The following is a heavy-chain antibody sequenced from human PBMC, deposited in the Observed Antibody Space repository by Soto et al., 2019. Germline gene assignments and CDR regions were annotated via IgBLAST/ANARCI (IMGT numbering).Heavy chain of an antibody. Sequence: PGESLKISCKGSGYSFTSYWIGWVRQMPGKGLEWMGIIYPGDSDTRYSPSFQGQVTISADKSISTAYLQWSSLKASDTAMYYCARDVHTLNYCSGGSCYYYYYGMDVWGQGTTVTVSS. D-gene: IGHD2-15*01. CDR3: ARDVHTLNYCSGGSCYYYYYGMDV. CDR1: GYSFTSYW. J-gene: IGHJ6*02. CDR2: IYPGDSDT. V-gene: IGHV5-51*01.